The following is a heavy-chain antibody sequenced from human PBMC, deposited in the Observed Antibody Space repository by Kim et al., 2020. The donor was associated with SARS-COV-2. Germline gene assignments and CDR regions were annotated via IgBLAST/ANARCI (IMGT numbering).Heavy chain of an antibody. CDR3: AKAVTIFGVVLPDV. D-gene: IGHD3-3*01. J-gene: IGHJ6*02. CDR1: GFTFDDYA. Sequence: GGSLRLSCAASGFTFDDYAMHWVRQAPGKGLEWVSLISWDGGSTYYADSVKGRFTISRDNSKNSLYLQMNSLRAEDTALYYCAKAVTIFGVVLPDVWGQGTTVTVSS. V-gene: IGHV3-43D*03. CDR2: ISWDGGST.